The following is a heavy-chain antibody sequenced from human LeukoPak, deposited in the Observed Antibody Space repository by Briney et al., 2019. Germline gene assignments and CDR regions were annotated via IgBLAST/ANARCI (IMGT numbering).Heavy chain of an antibody. J-gene: IGHJ3*02. Sequence: SETLSLTCSVYGGSFSGYSLNWIRQPPGKGLEWIGEINHSGSTNYNPSLKSRVTISVDTSKNQLSLKLSSVTAADTAEYYCARDHYQYSSGYSNRRLLINALDMGGQGTMVTVSS. D-gene: IGHD3-22*01. V-gene: IGHV4-34*01. CDR3: ARDHYQYSSGYSNRRLLINALDM. CDR1: GGSFSGYS. CDR2: INHSGST.